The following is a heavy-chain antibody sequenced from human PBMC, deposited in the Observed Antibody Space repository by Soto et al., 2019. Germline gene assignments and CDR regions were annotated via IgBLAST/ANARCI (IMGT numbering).Heavy chain of an antibody. J-gene: IGHJ5*02. D-gene: IGHD6-13*01. CDR1: GLSLSTSGVG. V-gene: IGHV2-5*02. CDR2: IYWDDDK. Sequence: QITLKESGATLVKPTQTLTLTCTFSGLSLSTSGVGVGWIRQPPGKALEWLALIYWDDDKLYSPSLKSRITITKDISQHQVVLTMTNQDPEDTATSYCAHRRAAATGYGAWFDPWGQGSRVTVSS. CDR3: AHRRAAATGYGAWFDP.